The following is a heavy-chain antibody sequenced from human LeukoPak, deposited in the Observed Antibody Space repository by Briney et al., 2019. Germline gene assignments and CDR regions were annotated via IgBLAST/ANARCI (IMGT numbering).Heavy chain of an antibody. D-gene: IGHD3-10*01. CDR2: INHSGST. CDR1: GGSFSGYY. V-gene: IGHV4-34*01. J-gene: IGHJ5*02. CDR3: ARGGAYYYGSGSYYPNWFDP. Sequence: SETLSLTCAVYGGSFSGYYWSWIRQPPGKGLEWIGEINHSGSTNYNPSLKRRVTISVDTSKNQFSLKLSSVTAADTAVYYCARGGAYYYGSGSYYPNWFDPWGQGTLVTVSS.